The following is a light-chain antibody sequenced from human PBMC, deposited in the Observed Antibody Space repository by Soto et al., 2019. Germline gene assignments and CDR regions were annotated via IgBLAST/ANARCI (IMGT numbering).Light chain of an antibody. Sequence: EIVMTQSPATLSVSPGERATLSCRARQSVGSNLAWYQQTPGQAPRLLIYGASTRAAGIPARFSGSGSGTEFTLIISSLQSEDSAVYFCQQYNTRWTFGPGTKVEIK. CDR1: QSVGSN. V-gene: IGKV3-15*01. CDR2: GAS. CDR3: QQYNTRWT. J-gene: IGKJ1*01.